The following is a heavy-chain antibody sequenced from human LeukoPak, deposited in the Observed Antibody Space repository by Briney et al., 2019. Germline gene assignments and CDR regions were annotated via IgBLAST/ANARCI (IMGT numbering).Heavy chain of an antibody. CDR1: GGTFSSYA. CDR2: IIPILGIA. CDR3: ASGRLRLHEDAFDI. J-gene: IGHJ3*02. Sequence: SVKVSCKASGGTFSSYAISWVRQAPGQGLEWMGRIIPILGIANYAQKFQGRVTITADKSTSTAYMELSSLRSEDTAVYYCASGRLRLHEDAFDIWGQGTMVTVSS. V-gene: IGHV1-69*04. D-gene: IGHD5-12*01.